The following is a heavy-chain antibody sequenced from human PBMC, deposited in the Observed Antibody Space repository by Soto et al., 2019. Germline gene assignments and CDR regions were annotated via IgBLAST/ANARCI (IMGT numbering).Heavy chain of an antibody. D-gene: IGHD2-2*01. CDR2: IFDSGST. V-gene: IGHV4-30-4*01. J-gene: IGHJ2*01. CDR3: ARVIMPLTNDSYFDL. Sequence: QVQLQESGPGLVKPSETLSLTCTVSGGSISGGVHSWSWIRQPPGKGLEWIGHIFDSGSTYYNPSLKSRLTISVDTSKNRCSLRLSSVTAADTAVYYCARVIMPLTNDSYFDLWGRGTLVTVSS. CDR1: GGSISGGVHS.